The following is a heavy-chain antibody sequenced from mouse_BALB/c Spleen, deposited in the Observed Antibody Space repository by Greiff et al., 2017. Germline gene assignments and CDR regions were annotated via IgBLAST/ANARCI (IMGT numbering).Heavy chain of an antibody. Sequence: VQLQQPGAELVKPGASVKLSCKASGYTFTSYWMHWVKQRPGQGLEWIGEIDPSDSYTNYNQKFKGKATLTVDKSSSTAYMQLSSLTSEDSAVYYCARGGDYGSSPSYWYFDVWGAGTTVTVSS. D-gene: IGHD1-1*01. V-gene: IGHV1-69*02. J-gene: IGHJ1*01. CDR1: GYTFTSYW. CDR3: ARGGDYGSSPSYWYFDV. CDR2: IDPSDSYT.